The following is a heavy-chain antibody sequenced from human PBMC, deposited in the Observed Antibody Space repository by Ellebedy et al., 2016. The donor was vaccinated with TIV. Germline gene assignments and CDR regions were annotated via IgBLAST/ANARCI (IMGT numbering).Heavy chain of an antibody. J-gene: IGHJ4*02. CDR3: ARDAAGNGGKLDY. V-gene: IGHV3-23*03. CDR2: IFSAADGGAT. CDR1: GFTFRSYA. Sequence: PGGSLRLSCAASGFTFRSYAMTWVRQAPGKGLEWVSVIFSAADGGATHYADSVKGRFTISRDSSKNTLYLQMNSLRAEDTAVYYCARDAAGNGGKLDYWGQGALVTVSS. D-gene: IGHD4-23*01.